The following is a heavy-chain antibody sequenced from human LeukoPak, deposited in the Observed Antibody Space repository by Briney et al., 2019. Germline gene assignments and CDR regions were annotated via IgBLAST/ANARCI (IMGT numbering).Heavy chain of an antibody. D-gene: IGHD1-26*01. Sequence: GGSLRLSCAASGFTFSSYGMHWVRQAPGKGLEWVAFIRYDGSNKYYADSVKGRFTISRDNSKNTLYLQMNSLRAEDTAVYYCATSGSCHQYFDYWGQGTLVTVSS. CDR3: ATSGSCHQYFDY. CDR1: GFTFSSYG. CDR2: IRYDGSNK. J-gene: IGHJ4*02. V-gene: IGHV3-30*02.